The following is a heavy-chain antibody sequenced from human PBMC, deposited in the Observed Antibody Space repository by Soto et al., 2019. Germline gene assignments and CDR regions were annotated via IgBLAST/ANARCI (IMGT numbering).Heavy chain of an antibody. Sequence: GSLRLSCVASTFTFSSYWMTWVRQAPGKGLEWVANINPEGSDKYYVDSVKGRFTISRDNTKNSLDLQMNSLRAEDTAVYYCARADRPYAESAYWGQGTLVTVSS. V-gene: IGHV3-7*04. CDR1: TFTFSSYW. CDR3: ARADRPYAESAY. J-gene: IGHJ4*02. CDR2: INPEGSDK. D-gene: IGHD3-3*01.